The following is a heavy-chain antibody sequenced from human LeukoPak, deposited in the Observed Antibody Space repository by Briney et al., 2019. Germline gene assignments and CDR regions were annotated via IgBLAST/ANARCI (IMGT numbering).Heavy chain of an antibody. CDR1: GGSISSYY. Sequence: SETLSLTCTVSGGSISSYYWSWIRQPPGKGLEWIGSIYYSGSTYYNPSLKSRVTISVDTSKNQFSLKLSSVTAADTAVYYCARDRRTYYMDVWGKGTTVTVSS. CDR2: IYYSGST. CDR3: ARDRRTYYMDV. J-gene: IGHJ6*03. V-gene: IGHV4-39*07.